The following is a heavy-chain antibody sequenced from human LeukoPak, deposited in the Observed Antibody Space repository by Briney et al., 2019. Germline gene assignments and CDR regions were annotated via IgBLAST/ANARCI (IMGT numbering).Heavy chain of an antibody. V-gene: IGHV3-7*01. CDR3: RSGGAAPGAFDN. D-gene: IGHD4/OR15-4a*01. CDR2: IKYDGDEE. J-gene: IGHJ4*02. Sequence: PGGSLGLSCAASGFTFRDYWMSWMRQAPGKGLEWVANIKYDGDEEYYVDSVKGRFIISRDNAKNSLYLQLSSLRVEDTAVYYCRSGGAAPGAFDNWGQGTLVTVSP. CDR1: GFTFRDYW.